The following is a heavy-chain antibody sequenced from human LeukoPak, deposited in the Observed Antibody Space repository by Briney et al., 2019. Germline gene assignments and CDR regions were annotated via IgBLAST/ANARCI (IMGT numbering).Heavy chain of an antibody. CDR2: ISAYNGNT. D-gene: IGHD3-3*01. V-gene: IGHV1-18*01. Sequence: ASVKCSCKASGYTFTSYGISWVRQAPGQGLAWMGWISAYNGNTNYAQKLQGRVTMTTDTSTSTAYMELRSLRSYDTAVYYCARDLALTIFGVANWFDPWGQGTLVTVSS. J-gene: IGHJ5*01. CDR1: GYTFTSYG. CDR3: ARDLALTIFGVANWFDP.